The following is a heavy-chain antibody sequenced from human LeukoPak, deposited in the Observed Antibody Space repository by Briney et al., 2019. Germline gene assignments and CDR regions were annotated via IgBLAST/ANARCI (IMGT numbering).Heavy chain of an antibody. Sequence: GGSLRLSCAASGFTFNTYTMNWVRQAPGKGLEWVSSISSGSSYIYYADSVKGRFTISRDNAKNSLYLQMNSLRAEDTAVYYCARDPTSSWETAFDIWGQGTMVTVSS. CDR3: ARDPTSSWETAFDI. CDR2: ISSGSSYI. D-gene: IGHD1-26*01. CDR1: GFTFNTYT. J-gene: IGHJ3*02. V-gene: IGHV3-21*01.